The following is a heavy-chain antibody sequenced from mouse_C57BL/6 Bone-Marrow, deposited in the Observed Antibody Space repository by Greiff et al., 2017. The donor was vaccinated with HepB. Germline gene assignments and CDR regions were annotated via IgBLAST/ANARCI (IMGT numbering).Heavy chain of an antibody. CDR3: ARQITTVVAIDY. D-gene: IGHD1-1*01. V-gene: IGHV5-6*01. CDR1: GFTFSSYG. Sequence: DVQLVESGGDLVKPGGSLKLSCAASGFTFSSYGMSWVRQTPDKRLEWVATISSGGSYTYYPDSVKGRFTISRDNAKNTLYLQMSSLKSEDTAMYYCARQITTVVAIDYWGQGTTLTVSS. CDR2: ISSGGSYT. J-gene: IGHJ2*01.